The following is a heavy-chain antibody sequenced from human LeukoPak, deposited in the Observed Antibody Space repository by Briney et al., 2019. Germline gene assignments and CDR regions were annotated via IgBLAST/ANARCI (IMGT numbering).Heavy chain of an antibody. V-gene: IGHV3-11*04. Sequence: GRSLRLSCAASGFTFSVYYMRWVRQARGKGLEWVSYISSSGSTIYYADSVKGRFTISRDNAKHSLYLQMNSLRPEDTAVYYCARDPVPYSSSWFAADYWGQGTLVTVSS. CDR1: GFTFSVYY. D-gene: IGHD6-13*01. CDR2: ISSSGSTI. CDR3: ARDPVPYSSSWFAADY. J-gene: IGHJ4*02.